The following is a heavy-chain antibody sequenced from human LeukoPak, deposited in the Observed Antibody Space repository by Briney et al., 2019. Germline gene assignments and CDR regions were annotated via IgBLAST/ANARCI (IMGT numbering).Heavy chain of an antibody. CDR3: ARDQYCSGGSCYLAYFDY. Sequence: SVKVSCKASGYTFTSYGISWVRQAPGQGLEWMGRIIPILGIANYAQKFQGRVTITTDESTSTAYMELSSLRSEDTAVYYCARDQYCSGGSCYLAYFDYWGQGTLVTVSS. CDR2: IIPILGIA. D-gene: IGHD2-15*01. J-gene: IGHJ4*02. V-gene: IGHV1-69*04. CDR1: GYTFTSYG.